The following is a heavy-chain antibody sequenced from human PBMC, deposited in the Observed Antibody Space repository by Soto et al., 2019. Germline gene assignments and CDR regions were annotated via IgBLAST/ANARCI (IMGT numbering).Heavy chain of an antibody. V-gene: IGHV3-23*01. D-gene: IGHD1-1*01. CDR3: AKDAVXGXGVWLLEH. CDR1: GFTFSSYA. Sequence: EVQLLESGGGLVQPGGSLRLSCAASGFTFSSYAMSWVRQXPGXXLXWVSAISGSGGSTYYADSVKGRFTISRDNSKNTLFLQMNSLRAEDTAVYYCAKDAVXGXGVWLLEHWGQGTLVTVSS. J-gene: IGHJ4*02. CDR2: ISGSGGST.